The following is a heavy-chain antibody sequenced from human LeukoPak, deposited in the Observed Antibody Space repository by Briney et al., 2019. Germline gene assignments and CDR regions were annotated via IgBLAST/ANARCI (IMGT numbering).Heavy chain of an antibody. CDR2: IYDRGTT. Sequence: SETLPLTCGVSGGSISNYHWSWIRQPPGKGLEWIGYIYDRGTTVYNPSLKSRVTVSVHTSKNQFSLRLTSVTAADTAIYYCSREKLSGGPHFEHWGRGILVSVSA. CDR1: GGSISNYH. V-gene: IGHV4-59*01. D-gene: IGHD3-16*02. J-gene: IGHJ4*02. CDR3: SREKLSGGPHFEH.